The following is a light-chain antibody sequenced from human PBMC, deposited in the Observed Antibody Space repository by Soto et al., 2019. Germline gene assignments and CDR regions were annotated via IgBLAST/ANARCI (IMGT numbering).Light chain of an antibody. J-gene: IGLJ2*01. CDR3: SSYGGSDNLV. CDR1: SSDIGDYNY. Sequence: QSALTQPPSASGSPGQSVTISCTGTSSDIGDYNYVSWYQQHPGKVPKLMIYEVSKRPSGVPDRFSGSKSGNTASPTVSGLQAEDEADYYCSSYGGSDNLVFGGGTKVTVL. CDR2: EVS. V-gene: IGLV2-8*01.